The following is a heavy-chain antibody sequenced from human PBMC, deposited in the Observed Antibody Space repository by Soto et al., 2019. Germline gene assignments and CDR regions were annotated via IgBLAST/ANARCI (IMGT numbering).Heavy chain of an antibody. D-gene: IGHD3-3*01. CDR3: ARDQYYDFWSGYLGTHDY. J-gene: IGHJ4*02. Sequence: PGESLKISCKGSGYSFTSYWISWVRQMPGKGLEWMGRIDPSDSYTNYSPSFQGHVTISADKSISTAYLQWSSLKASDTAVYYCARDQYYDFWSGYLGTHDYWGQGTLVTVSS. CDR1: GYSFTSYW. CDR2: IDPSDSYT. V-gene: IGHV5-10-1*01.